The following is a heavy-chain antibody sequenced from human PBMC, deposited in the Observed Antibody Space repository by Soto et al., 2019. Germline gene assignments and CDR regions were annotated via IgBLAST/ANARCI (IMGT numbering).Heavy chain of an antibody. J-gene: IGHJ6*02. Sequence: PGGSLRLSCAASGFTFSSYGMHWVRQAPGKGLEWVAVIWYDGSNKYYADSVKGRFTISRDNSKNTLYLQMNSLRAEDTAVYYCARDRGYYDSSGYYLEGYYYGMDVWGQGTTVTVSS. D-gene: IGHD3-22*01. CDR2: IWYDGSNK. CDR1: GFTFSSYG. CDR3: ARDRGYYDSSGYYLEGYYYGMDV. V-gene: IGHV3-33*01.